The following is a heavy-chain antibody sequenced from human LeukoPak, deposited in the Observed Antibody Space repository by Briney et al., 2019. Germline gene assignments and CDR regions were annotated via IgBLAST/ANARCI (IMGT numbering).Heavy chain of an antibody. Sequence: GGSLRLSCAASGFTFSSYAMSWVRQASGKGLEWVSAIVASGGNTYYTDSVKGRFTISRDDSKNTLYLQMNSLRAEDTAVYYCVKTSSGYYYFDYWGQGTLVTVSS. CDR2: IVASGGNT. CDR1: GFTFSSYA. J-gene: IGHJ4*02. V-gene: IGHV3-23*01. D-gene: IGHD3-22*01. CDR3: VKTSSGYYYFDY.